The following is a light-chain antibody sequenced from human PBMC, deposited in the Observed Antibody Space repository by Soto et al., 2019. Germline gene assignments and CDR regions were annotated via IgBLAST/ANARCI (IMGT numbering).Light chain of an antibody. Sequence: QSVLTQPPSVSGAPGQRVTISCTGSSSNIGAGYDVHWYQQLPGTAPKLLIYGNSNRPSGVPDRFSGSKSGTSASLAITGLQAEDAAYYYCQSYDSSLSGLYVFGTGTKLTVL. CDR1: SSNIGAGYD. CDR2: GNS. CDR3: QSYDSSLSGLYV. J-gene: IGLJ1*01. V-gene: IGLV1-40*01.